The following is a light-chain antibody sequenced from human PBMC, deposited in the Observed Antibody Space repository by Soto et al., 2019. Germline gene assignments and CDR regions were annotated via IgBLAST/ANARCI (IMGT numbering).Light chain of an antibody. CDR2: EAS. Sequence: DVVLTQTPLSLSVTPGQSASISCKSTQSLLHSDGKTYLYWYLQKPGQHPQLLIYEASKRFSGVPDRFSGSGSGTDCTRKISRVEAEDAGVYYCMQCIQPPLFTFGPGTKVDIK. CDR1: QSLLHSDGKTY. J-gene: IGKJ3*01. CDR3: MQCIQPPLFT. V-gene: IGKV2D-29*01.